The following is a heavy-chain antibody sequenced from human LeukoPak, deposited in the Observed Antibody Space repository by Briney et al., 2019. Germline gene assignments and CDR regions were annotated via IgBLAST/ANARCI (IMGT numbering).Heavy chain of an antibody. D-gene: IGHD3-22*01. V-gene: IGHV1-18*01. Sequence: ASVKVSCKASGYTFTSYGISWVRQAPGQGLEWMGWISVYNGNTNNAQKLQGRVTMTTDTSTSTAYMELRSLRSDDTAVYYCARVYNYYDTRGYYLGNYFDHWGRGTLVTVSS. CDR3: ARVYNYYDTRGYYLGNYFDH. CDR1: GYTFTSYG. CDR2: ISVYNGNT. J-gene: IGHJ4*02.